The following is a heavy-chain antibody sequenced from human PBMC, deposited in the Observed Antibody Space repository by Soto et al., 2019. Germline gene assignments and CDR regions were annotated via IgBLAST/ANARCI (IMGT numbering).Heavy chain of an antibody. Sequence: GESLKISRKGSGYSFTSYWISWVRQVPGKGLEWMGRIDPSDSYTNYSPSFQGHVTISADKSISTAYLQWSSLKASDTAMYYCARDYYDSRIYYYYGMDVWGQGTTVTVSS. V-gene: IGHV5-10-1*01. CDR3: ARDYYDSRIYYYYGMDV. CDR2: IDPSDSYT. CDR1: GYSFTSYW. J-gene: IGHJ6*02. D-gene: IGHD3-22*01.